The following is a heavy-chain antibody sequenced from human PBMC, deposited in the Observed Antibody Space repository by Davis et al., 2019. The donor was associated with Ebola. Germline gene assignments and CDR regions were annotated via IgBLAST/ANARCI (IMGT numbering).Heavy chain of an antibody. CDR1: GFTFSGSA. D-gene: IGHD1-26*01. CDR2: IRSKANSYAT. Sequence: GGSLRLSCAASGFTFSGSAMHWVRQASGKGLEWVGRIRSKANSYATAYAASVKGRFTISRDDSGNIAYLQMNSLKIEDTAVYYCARESGGGIDYWGQGTLVTVSS. J-gene: IGHJ4*02. CDR3: ARESGGGIDY. V-gene: IGHV3-73*01.